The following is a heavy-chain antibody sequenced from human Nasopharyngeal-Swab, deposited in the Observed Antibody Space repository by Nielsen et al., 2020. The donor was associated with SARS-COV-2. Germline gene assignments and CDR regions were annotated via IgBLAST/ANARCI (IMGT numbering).Heavy chain of an antibody. CDR3: IKYLDGWN. J-gene: IGHJ4*02. CDR1: GSASSGNW. CDR2: INFDGNAR. D-gene: IGHD5-24*01. Sequence: GESLKISCAASGSASSGNWMHWVRQVPGKQPVWLSSINFDGNARGYAEFVKGRFTISRDNAKNILYLEMSSLRAEDSGIYLCIKYLDGWNWGQGTPVTVSS. V-gene: IGHV3-74*01.